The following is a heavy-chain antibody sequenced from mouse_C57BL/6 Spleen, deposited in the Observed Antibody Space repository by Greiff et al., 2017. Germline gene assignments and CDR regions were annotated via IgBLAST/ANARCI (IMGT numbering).Heavy chain of an antibody. D-gene: IGHD3-3*01. CDR2: IYPGDGDT. CDR1: GYAFSSSW. V-gene: IGHV1-82*01. CDR3: ARGLGRYLDV. Sequence: VQLQQSGPELVKPGASVKISCKASGYAFSSSWMNWVKQRPGQGLEWIGRIYPGDGDTNYNGKFKGKATLTADKSSSTAYMQLSSLTSEDSAVXICARGLGRYLDVWGTGTTVTVSS. J-gene: IGHJ1*03.